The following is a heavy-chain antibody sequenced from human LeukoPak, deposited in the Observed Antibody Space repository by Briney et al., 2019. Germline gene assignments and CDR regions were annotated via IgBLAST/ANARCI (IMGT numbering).Heavy chain of an antibody. CDR1: GGSSSSYY. Sequence: SETLSLTCTVSGGSSSSYYWSWIRQPPGKGLEWIGYVYYSGSSNYNPSLKSRVTISVDTSKNQFSLKLSSGTAADTAVYYCARDRGAVAGFDAFDIWGQGTMVTVSS. CDR2: VYYSGSS. CDR3: ARDRGAVAGFDAFDI. J-gene: IGHJ3*02. D-gene: IGHD6-19*01. V-gene: IGHV4-59*01.